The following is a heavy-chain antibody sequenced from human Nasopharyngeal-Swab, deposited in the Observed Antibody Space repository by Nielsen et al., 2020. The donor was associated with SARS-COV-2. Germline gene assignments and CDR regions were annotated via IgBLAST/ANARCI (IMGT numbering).Heavy chain of an antibody. Sequence: WGRQAPGQGLEWMGGIIPIFGTANYAQKFQGRVTITADESTSTAYMELSSLRSEDTAVYYGARDPLGTNYFDYWGQGTLVTVSS. CDR3: ARDPLGTNYFDY. V-gene: IGHV1-69*01. J-gene: IGHJ4*02. D-gene: IGHD3/OR15-3a*01. CDR2: IIPIFGTA.